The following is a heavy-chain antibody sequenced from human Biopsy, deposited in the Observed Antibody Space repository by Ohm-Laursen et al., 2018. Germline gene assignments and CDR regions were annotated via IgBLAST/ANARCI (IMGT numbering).Heavy chain of an antibody. CDR1: GFNFNHYA. CDR2: NSWSNDNI. D-gene: IGHD3-22*01. CDR3: ARGKYKDFSTGPPRPYHYTLDF. V-gene: IGHV3-9*01. Sequence: SLRLSCAASGFNFNHYAMQWVRQVPGKGLEWVSSNSWSNDNIHYADSVKGRFTISRDNTNNSLYLQMTSLRPEDTAVFYCARGKYKDFSTGPPRPYHYTLDFWGPGTTVTVSS. J-gene: IGHJ6*02.